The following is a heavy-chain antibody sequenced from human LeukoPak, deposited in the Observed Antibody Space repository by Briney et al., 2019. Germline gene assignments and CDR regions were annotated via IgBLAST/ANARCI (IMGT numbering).Heavy chain of an antibody. Sequence: SETLSLTCVVSGGSVSGYYWGWIRQPPGKGLEWIGYIYYSGSTYYNPSLKSRVTISVDTSKNQFSLKLSSVTAADTAVYYCASAYYYDSSGYYGDYWGQGTLVTVSS. CDR1: GGSVSGYY. CDR3: ASAYYYDSSGYYGDY. CDR2: IYYSGST. V-gene: IGHV4-30-4*08. D-gene: IGHD3-22*01. J-gene: IGHJ4*02.